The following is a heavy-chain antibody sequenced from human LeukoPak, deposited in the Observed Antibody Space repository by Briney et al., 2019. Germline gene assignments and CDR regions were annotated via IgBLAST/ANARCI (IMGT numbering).Heavy chain of an antibody. D-gene: IGHD3-9*01. CDR2: IYYSGST. CDR1: GGSISSGGYY. Sequence: SETLSLTCTVSGGSISSGGYYWSWIRQHPGKGLEWIGYIYYSGSTYYNPSLKSRVTTSVDTSKNQFSLKLSSVTAADTVVYYCARAYYDILTGYYTWYFDLWGRGTLVTVSS. J-gene: IGHJ2*01. CDR3: ARAYYDILTGYYTWYFDL. V-gene: IGHV4-31*03.